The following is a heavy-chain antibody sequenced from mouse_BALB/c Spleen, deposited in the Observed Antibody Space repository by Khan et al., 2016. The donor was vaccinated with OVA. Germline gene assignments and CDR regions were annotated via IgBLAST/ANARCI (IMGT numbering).Heavy chain of an antibody. CDR2: ISGDSSTA. CDR1: GFTFSTYG. Sequence: EVELVESGGGLVQPGGSRKLSCAASGFTFSTYGMHWVRQAPEKGLEWVAYISGDSSTAYYADTVKGRFTISRDNPKNTLFLQMTSLMSEDTARYYCATSCFYGYYFDYWGQGTTVTVSS. CDR3: ATSCFYGYYFDY. J-gene: IGHJ2*01. V-gene: IGHV5-17*02. D-gene: IGHD1-1*01.